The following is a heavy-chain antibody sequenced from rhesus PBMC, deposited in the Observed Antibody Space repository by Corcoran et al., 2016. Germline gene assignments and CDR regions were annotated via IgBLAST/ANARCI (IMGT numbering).Heavy chain of an antibody. CDR1: GGSISSGYD. V-gene: IGHV4-122*02. J-gene: IGHJ4*01. CDR2: ISYSGST. Sequence: QVQLQESGPGVVKPSETLSLTCAVSGGSISSGYDWSWIRQPPGKGLEWIGYISYSGSTSYNPSLKSRVTISRDTSKDQFSLKLSSVTAADTAVYYCARRYGSWGFDYWGQGVLVTVSS. CDR3: ARRYGSWGFDY. D-gene: IGHD6-25*01.